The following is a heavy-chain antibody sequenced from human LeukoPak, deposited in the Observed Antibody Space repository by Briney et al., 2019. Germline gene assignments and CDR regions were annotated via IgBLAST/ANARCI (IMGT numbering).Heavy chain of an antibody. CDR1: GFTVSSNY. J-gene: IGHJ3*02. Sequence: GGPLRLSCAASGFTVSSNYMSWVRQAPGKGLEWVSVIYSGGSTYYADSVKGRFTISRDNSKNTLYLQMNSLRAEDTAVYYCARELGGYYAFDIWGQGTMVTVSS. D-gene: IGHD3-3*01. CDR3: ARELGGYYAFDI. V-gene: IGHV3-66*01. CDR2: IYSGGST.